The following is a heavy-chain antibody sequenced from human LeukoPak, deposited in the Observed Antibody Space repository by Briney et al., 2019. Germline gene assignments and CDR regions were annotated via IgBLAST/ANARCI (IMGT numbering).Heavy chain of an antibody. J-gene: IGHJ3*02. V-gene: IGHV4-39*02. CDR1: GGSFSSRTYY. CDR3: ARDKRTLLWFGEPGGVSAFDI. D-gene: IGHD3-10*01. CDR2: IHYSGST. Sequence: KASETLSLTCSVSGGSFSSRTYYWGWIRQPPGKGLEWIGNIHYSGSTYYNPSLKSRATTSVDTSKNQFSLKLSSVTAADTAVYYCARDKRTLLWFGEPGGVSAFDIWGQGTMVTVSS.